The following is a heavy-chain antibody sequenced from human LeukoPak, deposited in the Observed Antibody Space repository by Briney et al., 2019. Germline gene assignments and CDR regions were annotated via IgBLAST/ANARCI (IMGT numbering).Heavy chain of an antibody. CDR1: GFTVSSNY. CDR2: IYSGGST. CDR3: ATGRGYYYDSSGYWR. J-gene: IGHJ4*02. D-gene: IGHD3-22*01. Sequence: GGSLRLSCAASGFTVSSNYMSWVRQAPGKGLEWVSVIYSGGSTYYADSVKGRVTIYRDNSKNTLYLQMNSLRAEDTAVYYCATGRGYYYDSSGYWRWGQGTLVTVSS. V-gene: IGHV3-53*01.